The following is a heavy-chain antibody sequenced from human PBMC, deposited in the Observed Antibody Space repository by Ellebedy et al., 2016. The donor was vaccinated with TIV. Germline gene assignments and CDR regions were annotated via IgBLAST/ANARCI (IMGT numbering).Heavy chain of an antibody. D-gene: IGHD5-24*01. CDR2: ISGSGGST. Sequence: GESLKISXAASGFTFSSYAMSWVRQAPGKGLEWVSAISGSGGSTYYADSVKGRFTISRDNSKNTLYLQMNSLRAEDTAVYYCAKAPRGVEMAKFDYWGQGTLVTVSS. CDR1: GFTFSSYA. V-gene: IGHV3-23*01. J-gene: IGHJ4*02. CDR3: AKAPRGVEMAKFDY.